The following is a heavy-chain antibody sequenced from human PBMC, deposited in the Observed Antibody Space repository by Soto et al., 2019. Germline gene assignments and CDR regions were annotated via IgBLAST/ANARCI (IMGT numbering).Heavy chain of an antibody. D-gene: IGHD2-2*03. J-gene: IGHJ4*01. CDR3: VRGPLDSAGVPAAMLY. CDR2: INNDGSDT. CDR1: GFTISTYW. V-gene: IGHV3-74*01. Sequence: EVQLVESGGGLVKPGGSLRLSCGASGFTISTYWMHWVSQAPGKGLVWVTRINNDGSDTNYANSVKGRFTISRDNAQNTLVLQIDSLRAEDTAVYYCVRGPLDSAGVPAAMLYWVHGTLVTVSS.